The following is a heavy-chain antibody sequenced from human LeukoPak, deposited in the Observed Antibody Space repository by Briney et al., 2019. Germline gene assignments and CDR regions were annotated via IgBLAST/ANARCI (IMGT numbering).Heavy chain of an antibody. CDR1: GFTFSSYG. D-gene: IGHD3-22*01. V-gene: IGHV3-33*06. Sequence: GGSLRLSCAASGFTFSSYGMHWVRQAPGKGLEWVAVIWYDGSNKYYADSVKGRFTISRDNSKNTLYLQMNSLRAEDTAVYYCAKEPHGYNGMDVWGKGTTVTVSS. CDR2: IWYDGSNK. CDR3: AKEPHGYNGMDV. J-gene: IGHJ6*04.